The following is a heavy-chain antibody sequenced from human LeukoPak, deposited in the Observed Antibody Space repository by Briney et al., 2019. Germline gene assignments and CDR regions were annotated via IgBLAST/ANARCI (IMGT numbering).Heavy chain of an antibody. Sequence: GGSLRLSCAASEFTFSSYNMNWVRQAPGKGLEWVSSISSSSSYIYYADSVKGRFTISRDNAKNSLYLQMNSLRAEDTAVYYCARDPTVSYYYYMDVWGKGTTVTVSS. CDR3: ARDPTVSYYYYMDV. CDR1: EFTFSSYN. V-gene: IGHV3-21*01. D-gene: IGHD2/OR15-2a*01. CDR2: ISSSSSYI. J-gene: IGHJ6*03.